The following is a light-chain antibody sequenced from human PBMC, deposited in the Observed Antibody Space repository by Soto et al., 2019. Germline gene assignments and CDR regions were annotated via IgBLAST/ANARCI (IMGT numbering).Light chain of an antibody. CDR3: QQSYSTPRT. Sequence: DIQMTQSPSSLSASVGDRLTITCRASQTISNYLNWYQQKPGKAPKLLIYAAFSLQSGVPSRFSGIGSGTDFTLTISSLQPEDFATYYCQQSYSTPRTFGQGTKVDIK. V-gene: IGKV1-39*01. CDR2: AAF. CDR1: QTISNY. J-gene: IGKJ1*01.